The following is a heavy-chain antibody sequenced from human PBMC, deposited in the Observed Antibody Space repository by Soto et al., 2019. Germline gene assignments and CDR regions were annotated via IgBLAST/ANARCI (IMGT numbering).Heavy chain of an antibody. CDR2: IIPILGIA. V-gene: IGHV1-69*08. CDR3: ARDGSYCSSTSCRYCYYGMDV. CDR1: GGTFSSYT. D-gene: IGHD2-2*01. J-gene: IGHJ6*02. Sequence: QVQLVQSGAEVKKPGSSVKVSCKASGGTFSSYTISWVRQAPGQGLEWMGRIIPILGIANYAQKFQGRVRITAENSTSTAYMELSSLRSEDTAVYYCARDGSYCSSTSCRYCYYGMDVWGQGTTVTVSS.